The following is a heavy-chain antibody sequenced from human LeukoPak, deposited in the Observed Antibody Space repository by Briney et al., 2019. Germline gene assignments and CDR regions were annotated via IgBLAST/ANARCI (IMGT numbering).Heavy chain of an antibody. Sequence: SGGSLRLSCAGSGFIFSGYSMSWVRQAPGKGLQWVSLINKDSRDIRYADSVKGRFTISRDNAKNSLYLQMDSLRVEDTAVYYCARGASGWSRDYWGQGTLVTVSS. J-gene: IGHJ4*02. CDR1: GFIFSGYS. CDR3: ARGASGWSRDY. V-gene: IGHV3-21*01. CDR2: INKDSRDI. D-gene: IGHD6-19*01.